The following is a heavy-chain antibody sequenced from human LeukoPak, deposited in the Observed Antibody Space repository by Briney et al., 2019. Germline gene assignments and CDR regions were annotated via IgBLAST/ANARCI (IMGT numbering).Heavy chain of an antibody. CDR1: GYTFTSYD. CDR2: MNPNSGNT. V-gene: IGHV1-8*01. CDR3: ARSTHIYYDFWSGYYYSGCDY. J-gene: IGHJ4*02. Sequence: ASVKVSCKASGYTFTSYDINWVRQATGQGLEWMGWMNPNSGNTGYAQKFQGRVTMTRNTPISTAYMELSSLRSEDTAVYYCARSTHIYYDFWSGYYYSGCDYWGQGTLVTVSS. D-gene: IGHD3-3*01.